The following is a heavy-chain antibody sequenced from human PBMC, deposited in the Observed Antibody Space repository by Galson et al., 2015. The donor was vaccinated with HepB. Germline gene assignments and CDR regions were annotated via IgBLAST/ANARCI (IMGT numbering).Heavy chain of an antibody. CDR2: ISGSGRKT. D-gene: IGHD6-19*01. CDR3: AKDVRGGASGWSDDH. Sequence: SLRLSCAASGFNFRFFAMSWVRQAPGKGLEWVSDISGSGRKTNYADSVKGRFTVSRDNSRNTLYLQMSSLTAEDTAIYCCAKDVRGGASGWSDDHWGQGTLVTVAS. CDR1: GFNFRFFA. V-gene: IGHV3-23*01. J-gene: IGHJ5*02.